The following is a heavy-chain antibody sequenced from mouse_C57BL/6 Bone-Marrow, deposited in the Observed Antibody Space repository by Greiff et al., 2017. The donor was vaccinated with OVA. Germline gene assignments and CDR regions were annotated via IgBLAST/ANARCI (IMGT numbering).Heavy chain of an antibody. CDR3: ARKRNSLYAMDY. V-gene: IGHV5-17*01. CDR2: ISSGSSTI. J-gene: IGHJ4*01. CDR1: GFTFSDYG. Sequence: EVMLVESGGGLVKPGGSLKLSCAASGFTFSDYGMHWVRQAPEKGLEWVAYISSGSSTIYYADTVKGRFTISRDNAKNTLFLQMTSLRSEDTAMYYCARKRNSLYAMDYWGQGTSVTVSS.